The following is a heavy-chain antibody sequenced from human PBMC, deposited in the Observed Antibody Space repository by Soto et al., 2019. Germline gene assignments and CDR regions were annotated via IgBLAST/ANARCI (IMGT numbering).Heavy chain of an antibody. J-gene: IGHJ4*02. CDR3: ATPSLSTGGYSSFDS. V-gene: IGHV3-23*01. D-gene: IGHD1-26*01. CDR1: GFTFGSYA. Sequence: GGSLRLSCAASGFTFGSYAISWVRQAPGKELEWVSLVTYSGANTYYAGSVTGRFTISRDNSRNTLYLQMSSLRVEDTAVYYCATPSLSTGGYSSFDSWGRGTLVTVSS. CDR2: VTYSGANT.